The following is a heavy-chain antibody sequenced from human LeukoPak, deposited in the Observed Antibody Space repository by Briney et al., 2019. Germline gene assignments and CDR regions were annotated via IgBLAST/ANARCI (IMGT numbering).Heavy chain of an antibody. CDR3: ARSRGYSYGPHLTYYFDY. CDR2: INPNSGGT. D-gene: IGHD5-18*01. Sequence: ASVKVSCKASGYTFTGYYMHWVRQAPGQGLEWMGWINPNSGGTNYAQKFQGRVTMTRDTSISTAYMELSRLRSDDTAVYYCARSRGYSYGPHLTYYFDYWGQGALVTVSS. CDR1: GYTFTGYY. V-gene: IGHV1-2*02. J-gene: IGHJ4*02.